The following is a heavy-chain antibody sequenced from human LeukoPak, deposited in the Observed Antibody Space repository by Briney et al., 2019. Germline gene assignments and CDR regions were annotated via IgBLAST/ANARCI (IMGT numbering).Heavy chain of an antibody. CDR1: GFTFSSYA. CDR2: ISYDGSNK. V-gene: IGHV3-30-3*01. J-gene: IGHJ4*02. CDR3: ARDRQYYYGSGSVEKGPYDY. D-gene: IGHD3-10*01. Sequence: GGSLRLSCAASGFTFSSYAMHWVHQAPGKGLEWVAVISYDGSNKYYADSVKGRFTISRDNSKNTLYLQMNSLRAEDTAVYYCARDRQYYYGSGSVEKGPYDYWGQGTLVTVSS.